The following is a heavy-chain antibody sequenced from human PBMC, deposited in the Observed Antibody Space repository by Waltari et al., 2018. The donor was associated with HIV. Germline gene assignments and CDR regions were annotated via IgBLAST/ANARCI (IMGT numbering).Heavy chain of an antibody. CDR3: ARGQAGIAAHYYYYGMDV. J-gene: IGHJ6*02. CDR1: GHTFTAYY. Sequence: QVQLVLSGTAVKKPGAPWRVSCKASGHTFTAYYKPWVRQVPGQGLEWMGWIKANSGGTNYAQKVQGRGTMTRDTSISTAYMELSRLRSDDAAVYYCARGQAGIAAHYYYYGMDVWGQGTTVTVSS. D-gene: IGHD6-13*01. V-gene: IGHV1-2*02. CDR2: IKANSGGT.